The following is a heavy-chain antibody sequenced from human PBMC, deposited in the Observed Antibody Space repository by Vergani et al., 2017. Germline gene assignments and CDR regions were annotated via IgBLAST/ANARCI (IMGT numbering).Heavy chain of an antibody. CDR1: GFTFSHYA. Sequence: VQLVESGGGLVQPGGSLRISCAAPGFTFSHYAIPWVRQAPGKGVEWVAGISYDGSNKYYADSGKRRFTNSRDNSKNTLYLQMNSLRVEDTAVSYCAKERAAATDYFDSWGQGTLVTVSS. D-gene: IGHD6-13*01. CDR2: ISYDGSNK. V-gene: IGHV3-30*18. CDR3: AKERAAATDYFDS. J-gene: IGHJ4*02.